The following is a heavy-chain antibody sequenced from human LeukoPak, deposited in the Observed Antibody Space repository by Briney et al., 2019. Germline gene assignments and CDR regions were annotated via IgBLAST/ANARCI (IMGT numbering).Heavy chain of an antibody. D-gene: IGHD3-3*01. J-gene: IGHJ5*02. Sequence: EASVKVSCKASGYTFTSYDINWVRQATGQGLEWMGWMNPNSGNTGYAQKFQGRVTMTRNTSISTAYMELSSLRSEDTAVYYCARITYYDFWSGYFYWFDPWGQGTLVTVSS. CDR1: GYTFTSYD. CDR2: MNPNSGNT. V-gene: IGHV1-8*01. CDR3: ARITYYDFWSGYFYWFDP.